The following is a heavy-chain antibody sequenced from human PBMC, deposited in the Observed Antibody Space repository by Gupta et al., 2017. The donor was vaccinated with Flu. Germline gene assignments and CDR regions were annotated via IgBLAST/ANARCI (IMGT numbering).Heavy chain of an antibody. CDR2: INHSGST. CDR1: GGSFSGYY. Sequence: QVQLQQWGAGLLKPSETLSLTCAVYGGSFSGYYCSWIRPPPGKGLEWIGEINHSGSTNYNPSLKSRVTISVDTSKNQFSLKLSSVTAADTAVYYCARVPRRGYSYGHHFDYWGQGTLVTVSS. J-gene: IGHJ4*02. V-gene: IGHV4-34*01. D-gene: IGHD5-18*01. CDR3: ARVPRRGYSYGHHFDY.